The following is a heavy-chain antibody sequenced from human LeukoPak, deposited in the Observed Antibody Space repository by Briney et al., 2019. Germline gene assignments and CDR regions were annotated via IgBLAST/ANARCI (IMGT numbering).Heavy chain of an antibody. CDR1: GFTFSTYW. Sequence: GGSLRLSCAASGFTFSTYWMTWVRQAPGKGLEWVANIKENGSEKNYLDSVKGRFTISRDNAKNSLYLQMNSLRAEDTAVYYCARDPSCSGGSCRDGYFDYWGQGTLVAVSS. D-gene: IGHD2-15*01. V-gene: IGHV3-7*01. J-gene: IGHJ4*02. CDR2: IKENGSEK. CDR3: ARDPSCSGGSCRDGYFDY.